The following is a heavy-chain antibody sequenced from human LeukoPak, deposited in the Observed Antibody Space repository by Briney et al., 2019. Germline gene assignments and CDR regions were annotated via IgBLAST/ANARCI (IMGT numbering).Heavy chain of an antibody. J-gene: IGHJ4*02. CDR2: IYYSGST. D-gene: IGHD4-23*01. CDR3: ARDDVGGNSGYDY. CDR1: GGSISSGSYY. Sequence: PSETLSLTCTVSGGSISSGSYYWSWIRQPPGKGLEWIGSIYYSGSTYYNPSLKSRVTISVDTSKNQFSLKLSSVTASDTAVYYCARDDVGGNSGYDYWGQGTLVTVSS. V-gene: IGHV4-39*07.